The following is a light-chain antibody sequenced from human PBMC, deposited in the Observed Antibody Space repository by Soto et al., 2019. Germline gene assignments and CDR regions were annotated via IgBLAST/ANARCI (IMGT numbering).Light chain of an antibody. CDR2: GTS. CDR3: QQYSSSSLT. CDR1: QSVSSTY. V-gene: IGKV3-20*01. J-gene: IGKJ4*01. Sequence: EIVFTQSPGTLSFSPGDRATLSCRASQSVSSTYLAWYQQKVGQAPRLLIYGTSNRATGVPDRFSGSGSGTDFTLTISRLEPEDFALYYCQQYSSSSLTFGGGTKVDIK.